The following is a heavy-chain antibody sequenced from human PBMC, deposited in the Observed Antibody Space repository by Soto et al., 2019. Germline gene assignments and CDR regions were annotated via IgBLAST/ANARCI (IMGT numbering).Heavy chain of an antibody. CDR3: ARGQLSSGWYAVDY. Sequence: SETLSLTCTVSGGSISSYYWSWIRQPPGKGLEWIGYIYYSGSTNYNPSLKSRVTTSVDTSKNQFSLKLSSVTAADTAVYYCARGQLSSGWYAVDYWGQGTLVTVSS. CDR2: IYYSGST. CDR1: GGSISSYY. V-gene: IGHV4-59*01. J-gene: IGHJ4*02. D-gene: IGHD6-19*01.